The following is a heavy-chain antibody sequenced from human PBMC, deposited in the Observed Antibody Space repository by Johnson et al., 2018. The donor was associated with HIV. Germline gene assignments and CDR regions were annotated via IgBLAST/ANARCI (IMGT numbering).Heavy chain of an antibody. CDR1: GFTFSSYA. J-gene: IGHJ3*02. CDR2: ISYDGSNK. Sequence: QVQLVESGGGVVQPGRSLRLSCAASGFTFSSYAMHWVRQAPGKGLEWVAVISYDGSNKYSADSVQGRFTISRDNSKNTLYLQKNSLRAEDTAVYYCARDPNYNSVDAFDIWGQGTMVTVSS. D-gene: IGHD3-10*01. CDR3: ARDPNYNSVDAFDI. V-gene: IGHV3-30-3*01.